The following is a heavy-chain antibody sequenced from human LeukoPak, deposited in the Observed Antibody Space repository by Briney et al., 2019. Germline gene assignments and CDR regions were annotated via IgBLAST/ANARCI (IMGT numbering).Heavy chain of an antibody. J-gene: IGHJ4*02. CDR2: ISSNGGST. V-gene: IGHV3-64*04. CDR3: AKDGSGSYRPDLFDY. Sequence: GGSLRLSCSASGFTFSSYAMHWVRQAPGKGLEYVSAISSNGGSTYYADSVKGRFTISRDNSKNTLYLQMNSLRAEDTAVYYCAKDGSGSYRPDLFDYWGQGTLVTVSS. D-gene: IGHD3-10*01. CDR1: GFTFSSYA.